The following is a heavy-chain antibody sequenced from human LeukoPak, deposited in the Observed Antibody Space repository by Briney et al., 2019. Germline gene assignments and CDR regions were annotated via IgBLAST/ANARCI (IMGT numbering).Heavy chain of an antibody. J-gene: IGHJ4*02. D-gene: IGHD6-19*01. V-gene: IGHV3-53*01. CDR3: AAEYSSGWDSDY. CDR1: GFTVSSNY. Sequence: GGSLRLSCAASGFTVSSNYMSWVRQAPGKGLEWVSVIYSGGSTYYAGSVKGRFTISRDNSKNTLYLQMNSLRAEDTAVYYCAAEYSSGWDSDYWGQGTLVTVSS. CDR2: IYSGGST.